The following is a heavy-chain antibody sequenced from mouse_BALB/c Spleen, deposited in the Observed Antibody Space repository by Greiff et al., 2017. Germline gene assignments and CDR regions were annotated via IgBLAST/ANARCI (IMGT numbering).Heavy chain of an antibody. V-gene: IGHV2-9*02. CDR1: GFSLTSYG. CDR2: IWAGGST. CDR3: ARDRYYGSSYVFDY. Sequence: VNLVESGPGLVAPSQSLSITCTVSGFSLTSYGVHWVRQPPGKGLEWLGVIWAGGSTNYNSALMSRLSISKDNSKSQVFLKMNSLQTDDTAMYYCARDRYYGSSYVFDYWGQGTTLTVSS. D-gene: IGHD1-1*01. J-gene: IGHJ2*01.